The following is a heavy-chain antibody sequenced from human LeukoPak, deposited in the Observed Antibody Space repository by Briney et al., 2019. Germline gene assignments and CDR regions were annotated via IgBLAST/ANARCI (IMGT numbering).Heavy chain of an antibody. V-gene: IGHV3-30*02. J-gene: IGHJ4*02. CDR3: AKGRTVEDY. CDR2: IRYDGSNK. D-gene: IGHD6-19*01. CDR1: GFSFNRND. Sequence: GGSLRLSCAASGFSFNRNDMHWVRQAPGKGLEWVAYIRYDGSNKYYADSVKGRFTISRDNSINTLYLQMNSLRTEDTAVFYCAKGRTVEDYWGQGTLVTVSS.